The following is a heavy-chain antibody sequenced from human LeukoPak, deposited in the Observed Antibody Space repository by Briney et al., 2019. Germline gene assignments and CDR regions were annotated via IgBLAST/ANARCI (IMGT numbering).Heavy chain of an antibody. D-gene: IGHD2-15*01. CDR3: ARVLPEPYYFDY. V-gene: IGHV1-2*02. Sequence: ASVKVSCKAPGYTFTGYYMHWVRQAPGQGLEWMGWINPNSGGTNYAQKFQGRVTMTRDTSISTAYMDLSRLRSDDTAVYYCARVLPEPYYFDYWGQGTLVTVSS. CDR1: GYTFTGYY. J-gene: IGHJ4*02. CDR2: INPNSGGT.